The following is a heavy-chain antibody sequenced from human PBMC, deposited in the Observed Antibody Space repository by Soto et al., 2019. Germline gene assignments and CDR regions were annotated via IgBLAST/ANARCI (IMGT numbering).Heavy chain of an antibody. J-gene: IGHJ4*02. D-gene: IGHD3-10*01. Sequence: SETLSLTCTVSGGSISSGGYYWSWIRQHPGKGLEWIGYIYYSGSTYYNPSLKSRVTISVDTSKNQFSLKLSSVTAADTAVYYCASERFGRDEVIDHCGQGTLATVSS. CDR2: IYYSGST. V-gene: IGHV4-31*03. CDR1: GGSISSGGYY. CDR3: ASERFGRDEVIDH.